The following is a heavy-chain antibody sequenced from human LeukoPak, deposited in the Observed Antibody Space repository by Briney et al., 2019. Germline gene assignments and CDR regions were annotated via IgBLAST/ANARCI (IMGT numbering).Heavy chain of an antibody. CDR3: ANLRSWQVYGMDV. J-gene: IGHJ6*02. CDR2: ITGGGCRT. V-gene: IGHV3-43*02. CDR1: GYTHDVYA. Sequence: GGSLRLSCAASGYTHDVYAMLCARHSRGKGVEAVSLITGGGCRTYYEDSVKGRFTISRDNSKNSLYLQMNSLRTEDTALYYCANLRSWQVYGMDVWGQGTTVTVSS. D-gene: IGHD1-26*01.